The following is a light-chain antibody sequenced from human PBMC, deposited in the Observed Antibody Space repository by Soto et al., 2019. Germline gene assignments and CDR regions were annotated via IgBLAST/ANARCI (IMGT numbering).Light chain of an antibody. CDR2: GAS. CDR3: QHYNGY. V-gene: IGKV1-5*03. Sequence: DIQMTQSPSTLSASVGDRVTITCRASQSINNWLAWYQLKPGKAPKLLIYGASSLESGVPSRFSGSGSGTELALTFSSLQPDDLATYYCQHYNGYFGQGTKLELK. J-gene: IGKJ2*01. CDR1: QSINNW.